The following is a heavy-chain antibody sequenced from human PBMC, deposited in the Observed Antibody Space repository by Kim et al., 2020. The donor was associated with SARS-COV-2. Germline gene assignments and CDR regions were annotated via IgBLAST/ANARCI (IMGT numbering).Heavy chain of an antibody. V-gene: IGHV3-74*01. CDR1: GFTFSTYW. Sequence: GGSLILSCAASGFTFSTYWMHWVRQAPGKGLVWVSHINGGGSSTNYADSVKGRFTVSRDNTKNTLYLQINNLRAEDTAVYYCTRAAYVMDVWGQGTTVT. J-gene: IGHJ6*02. CDR3: TRAAYVMDV. CDR2: INGGGSST.